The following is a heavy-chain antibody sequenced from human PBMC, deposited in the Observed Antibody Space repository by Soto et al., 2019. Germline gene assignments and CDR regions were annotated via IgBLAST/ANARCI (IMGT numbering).Heavy chain of an antibody. CDR3: ARSYYDYVWGSYRLPYYFDY. D-gene: IGHD3-16*02. CDR2: IDWDDDK. J-gene: IGHJ4*02. V-gene: IGHV2-70*01. CDR1: GFSLSTSGMC. Sequence: SGPTLVNPTQTLTLTCTFSGFSLSTSGMCVSWIRQPPGKALEWLALIDWDDDKYYSTSLKTRLTISKDTSKNQVVLTMTNMDPVDTATYYCARSYYDYVWGSYRLPYYFDYWGQGTLVTVSS.